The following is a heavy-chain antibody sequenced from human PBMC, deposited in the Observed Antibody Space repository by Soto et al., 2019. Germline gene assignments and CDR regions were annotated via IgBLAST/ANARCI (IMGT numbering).Heavy chain of an antibody. CDR2: ISSSSSYI. V-gene: IGHV3-21*01. Sequence: GGSLRLSCAASGFTFSSYSMNWVRQAPGKGLEWVSSISSSSSYIYYADSVKGRFTISRDNAKNSLYLQMNSLRAEDTAVYYCARTLRRPGSPNAFDIWGQGTMVTVSS. J-gene: IGHJ3*02. CDR1: GFTFSSYS. CDR3: ARTLRRPGSPNAFDI. D-gene: IGHD3-10*01.